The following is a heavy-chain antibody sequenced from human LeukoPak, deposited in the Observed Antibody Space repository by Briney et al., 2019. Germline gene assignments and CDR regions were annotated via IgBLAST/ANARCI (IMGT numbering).Heavy chain of an antibody. CDR3: ATLKDAVTTFDN. CDR1: GFIFSSRW. D-gene: IGHD4-17*01. Sequence: GGSLRLSCAASGFIFSSRWMSWVRQAPGKGLEWVASINQGGNDKRHADSVKGRFTISRDNAKNSLSLEVNSPRAEDTAMYYCATLKDAVTTFDNWGQGTLVTVSS. V-gene: IGHV3-7*01. CDR2: INQGGNDK. J-gene: IGHJ4*02.